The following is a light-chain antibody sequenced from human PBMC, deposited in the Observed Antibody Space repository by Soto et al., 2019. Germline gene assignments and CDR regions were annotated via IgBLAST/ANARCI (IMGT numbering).Light chain of an antibody. Sequence: EIVMTQSPATLSVSPGERATLPCRAGQGVTTNFAWYQQKSGQSPRLLIYDVSTRATGVPARFSGTGSETDFTLTISGLQSDDSAVYFCQQYKNWPFSFGQGTRLEI. V-gene: IGKV3-15*01. CDR2: DVS. J-gene: IGKJ5*01. CDR3: QQYKNWPFS. CDR1: QGVTTN.